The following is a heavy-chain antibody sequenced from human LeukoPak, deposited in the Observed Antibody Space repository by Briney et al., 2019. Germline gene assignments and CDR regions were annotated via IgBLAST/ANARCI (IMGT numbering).Heavy chain of an antibody. D-gene: IGHD2-2*02. J-gene: IGHJ3*02. CDR1: GGSFSGYY. CDR3: ARPRGYQLLYDAFDI. Sequence: SETLSLTCAVYGGSFSGYYWSWIRQPPGKGLEWIGEINHSGSTNYNPSLKSRVTISVDTSKNQFSLKLSSVTAADTAVYYCARPRGYQLLYDAFDIWGQGTMVTVSS. V-gene: IGHV4-34*01. CDR2: INHSGST.